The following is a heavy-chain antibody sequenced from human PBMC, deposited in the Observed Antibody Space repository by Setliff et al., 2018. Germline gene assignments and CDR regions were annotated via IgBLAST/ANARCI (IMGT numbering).Heavy chain of an antibody. D-gene: IGHD3-3*01. CDR2: ISGSSGNT. CDR1: GFTFSTYA. CDR3: ARDRPGAIFGVVTPFDY. V-gene: IGHV3-23*01. Sequence: GGSLRLSCAASGFTFSTYAVSWVRQALGKGLEWVSAISGSSGNTFYADSVKGRFTISRENSKDTLYLQMNSLRAEDTAVYYCARDRPGAIFGVVTPFDYWGQGTLVTVSS. J-gene: IGHJ4*02.